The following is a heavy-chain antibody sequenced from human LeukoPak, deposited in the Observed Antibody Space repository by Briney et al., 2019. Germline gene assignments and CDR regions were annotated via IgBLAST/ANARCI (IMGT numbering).Heavy chain of an antibody. J-gene: IGHJ6*02. V-gene: IGHV1-69*13. CDR3: ASLSGPMWFGMDV. CDR1: GGTFSSYA. D-gene: IGHD1-26*01. CDR2: IIPIFGTA. Sequence: SVTVSCKASGGTFSSYAISWVRQAPGQGLEWMGGIIPIFGTANYAQKFQGRVTITADESASTAYMELSSLRSEDTAVYYCASLSGPMWFGMDVWGQGTTVTVSS.